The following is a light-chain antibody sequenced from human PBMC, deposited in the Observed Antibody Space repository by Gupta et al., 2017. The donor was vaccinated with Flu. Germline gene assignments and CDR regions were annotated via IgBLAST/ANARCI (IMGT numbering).Light chain of an antibody. CDR2: RNN. V-gene: IGLV1-47*01. Sequence: QSVLTQPPSASGTPGQRVTISCSGSSSNIGRNYVYWYQQLPGTAPKLLIYRNNQRPSGVPDRFSGSKSGTSASLAISGLQSEDEAEYYCAAWDDSLNGEVFGRGTKLTVL. CDR3: AAWDDSLNGEV. CDR1: SSNIGRNY. J-gene: IGLJ2*01.